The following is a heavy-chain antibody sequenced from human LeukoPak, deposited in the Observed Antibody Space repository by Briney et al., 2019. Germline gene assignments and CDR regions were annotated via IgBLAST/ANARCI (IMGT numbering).Heavy chain of an antibody. D-gene: IGHD2-21*02. J-gene: IGHJ2*01. CDR3: ARDHCGGNCYSGSYWYFDL. V-gene: IGHV4-30-4*01. CDR2: IYYSGST. CDR1: GDSITSGDYY. Sequence: SQTLSLTCTVSGDSITSGDYYWSWIRQPPGKGLEWIGYIYYSGSTYYNPSLKSRITMSLDTSKNQFSLKLNSVTAADTAVYHCARDHCGGNCYSGSYWYFDLWGRGTLVTVSS.